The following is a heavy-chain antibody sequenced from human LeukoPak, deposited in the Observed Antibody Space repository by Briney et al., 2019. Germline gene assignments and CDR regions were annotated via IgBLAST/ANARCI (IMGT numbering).Heavy chain of an antibody. CDR3: AREKGIAVAGTGDYFDY. D-gene: IGHD6-19*01. J-gene: IGHJ4*02. Sequence: ASVKVSCKASGGTFSSYAISWVRQAPGQGLEWMGGIIPIFGTANYAQKFQGRVTITADKSTSTAYMELRSLRSDDTAVYYCAREKGIAVAGTGDYFDYWGQGTLVTVSS. CDR2: IIPIFGTA. V-gene: IGHV1-69*06. CDR1: GGTFSSYA.